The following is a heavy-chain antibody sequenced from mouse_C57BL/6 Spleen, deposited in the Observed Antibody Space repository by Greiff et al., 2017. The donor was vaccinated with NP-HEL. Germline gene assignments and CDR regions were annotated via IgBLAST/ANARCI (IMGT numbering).Heavy chain of an antibody. J-gene: IGHJ1*03. Sequence: DVQLQESGPGLVKPSQSLSLTCSVTGYSITSGYYWNWIRQFPGNKLEWMGYISYDGSNNYNPSLKNRISITRDTSKNQFFLKLNSVTTEDTATYYCARDYFDVWGTGTTVTVSS. CDR3: ARDYFDV. CDR1: GYSITSGYY. V-gene: IGHV3-6*01. CDR2: ISYDGSN.